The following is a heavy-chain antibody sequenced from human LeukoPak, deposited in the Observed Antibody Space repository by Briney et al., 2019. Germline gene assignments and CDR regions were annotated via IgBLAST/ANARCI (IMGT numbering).Heavy chain of an antibody. Sequence: SSETLSLTCTVSGGSISSYYWSWIRQAPGKGLEWVSAISGSGGSTYYADSVKGRFTISRDNSKNTLYLQMNSLRAEDTAVYYCAKIKVVVVKDAFDIWGQGTMVTVSS. D-gene: IGHD3-22*01. V-gene: IGHV3-23*01. CDR1: GGSISSYY. J-gene: IGHJ3*02. CDR2: ISGSGGST. CDR3: AKIKVVVVKDAFDI.